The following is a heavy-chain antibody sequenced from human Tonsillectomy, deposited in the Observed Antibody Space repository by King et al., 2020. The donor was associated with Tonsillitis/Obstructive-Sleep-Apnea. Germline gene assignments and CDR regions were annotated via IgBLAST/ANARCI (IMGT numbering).Heavy chain of an antibody. D-gene: IGHD2-2*01. CDR1: GYTFTSYD. CDR3: VRGSWGFCTSTSCYPDY. Sequence: VQLVESGAEVKKPGASVKVSCTASGYTFTSYDINWVRQATGQGLEWMGWMNPNSGNTGYAQKFQGRVTMTRHTYISTAYMELSSLRSDDTAVYYCVRGSWGFCTSTSCYPDYWGQGTLVTVSS. CDR2: MNPNSGNT. V-gene: IGHV1-8*01. J-gene: IGHJ4*02.